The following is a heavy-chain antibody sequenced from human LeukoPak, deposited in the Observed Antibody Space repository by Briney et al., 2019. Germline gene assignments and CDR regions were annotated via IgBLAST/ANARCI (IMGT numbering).Heavy chain of an antibody. CDR2: ISYDGSNK. CDR3: ARSGYSSSHYYYYYGMDV. CDR1: GFTFSEHW. J-gene: IGHJ6*02. Sequence: GGSLRLSCAASGFTFSEHWMTWVRQAPGKGLEWVAVISYDGSNKYYADSVKGRFTISRDNSKNTLYLQMNSLRAEDTAVYYCARSGYSSSHYYYYYGMDVWGQGTTVTVSS. V-gene: IGHV3-30-3*01. D-gene: IGHD6-6*01.